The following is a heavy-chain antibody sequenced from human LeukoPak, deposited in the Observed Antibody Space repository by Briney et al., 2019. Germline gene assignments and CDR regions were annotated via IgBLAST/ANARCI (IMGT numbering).Heavy chain of an antibody. D-gene: IGHD2-2*02. V-gene: IGHV1-46*01. CDR2: INPSGGGT. J-gene: IGHJ6*02. CDR3: AGPRYCSSTSCYTRDYYYGMDV. Sequence: ASVKVSCKASGYTFTSYYMHWVRQAPGQGLEWMGIINPSGGGTSYAQKFQGRVTMTRDTSTSTVYMELSSLRSEDTAVYYCAGPRYCSSTSCYTRDYYYGMDVWGQGTTVTVSS. CDR1: GYTFTSYY.